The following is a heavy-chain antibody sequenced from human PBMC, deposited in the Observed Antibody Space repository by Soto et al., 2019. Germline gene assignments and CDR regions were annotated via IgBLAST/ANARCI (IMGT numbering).Heavy chain of an antibody. J-gene: IGHJ4*02. D-gene: IGHD6-19*01. CDR1: GGSISSYY. V-gene: IGHV4-59*01. CDR3: ARAWQYSSGFFDY. Sequence: SETLSLTCTVSGGSISSYYWSWIRQPPGKGLEWIGYIYYSGSTNYTPSLKSRVTISVDTSKNQFSLKLSSVTAADTAVYYCARAWQYSSGFFDYWGQGTLVTSPQ. CDR2: IYYSGST.